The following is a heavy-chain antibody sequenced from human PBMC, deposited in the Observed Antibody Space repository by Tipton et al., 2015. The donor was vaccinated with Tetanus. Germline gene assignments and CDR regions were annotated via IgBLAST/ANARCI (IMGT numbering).Heavy chain of an antibody. D-gene: IGHD1-26*01. V-gene: IGHV4-59*01. Sequence: TLSLTCSVSGGAITPYFWSWIRQPPGKGLEWIGYIQYTGSTYYNPTLSSRLTISRDLSTNQISLKLRSVTAVDTAVYDCARGSPPYNGSFYWNDLWGQGTQVTVSS. CDR3: ARGSPPYNGSFYWNDL. J-gene: IGHJ4*02. CDR1: GGAITPYF. CDR2: IQYTGST.